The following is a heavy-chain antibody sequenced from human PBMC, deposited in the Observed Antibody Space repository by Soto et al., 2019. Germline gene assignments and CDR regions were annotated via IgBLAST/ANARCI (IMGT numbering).Heavy chain of an antibody. V-gene: IGHV1-24*01. Sequence: GASVKVSCKVSGYTLTELSMHWVRQAPGKGLEWMGGFDPEDGETIYAQKFQGRVTMTEDTSTDTAYMELSSLRSEDTAVYYCASYNWRTYYFDYWGQGTLVTVSS. CDR3: ASYNWRTYYFDY. D-gene: IGHD1-20*01. J-gene: IGHJ4*02. CDR1: GYTLTELS. CDR2: FDPEDGET.